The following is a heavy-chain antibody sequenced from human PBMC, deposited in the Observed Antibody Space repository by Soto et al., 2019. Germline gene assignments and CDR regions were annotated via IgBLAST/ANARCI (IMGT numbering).Heavy chain of an antibody. CDR2: IIPILGIA. J-gene: IGHJ6*02. CDR1: GGTFSSYT. D-gene: IGHD2-2*01. Sequence: SVKVSCKASGGTFSSYTISWVRQAPGQGLEWMGRIIPILGIANYAQKFQGRVTITADKSTSTAYMELSSLRSEDTAVYYCARDRYCSSTSCLPPYGMDVWGQGTTVSVSS. CDR3: ARDRYCSSTSCLPPYGMDV. V-gene: IGHV1-69*04.